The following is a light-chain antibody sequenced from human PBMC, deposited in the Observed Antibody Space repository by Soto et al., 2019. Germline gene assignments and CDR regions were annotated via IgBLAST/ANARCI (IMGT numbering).Light chain of an antibody. CDR2: EVS. V-gene: IGLV2-8*01. J-gene: IGLJ1*01. CDR1: SSDVGGYNY. CDR3: SSYAGSNNFGVYV. Sequence: QSVLTQPPSASGSPGQSVTISCTGTSSDVGGYNYVSWYQQHPGKAPKLMIYEVSKRPSGVPDRFSGSKSGNTASLTVSGLQAEDEADYYCSSYAGSNNFGVYVFGTVTKVTVL.